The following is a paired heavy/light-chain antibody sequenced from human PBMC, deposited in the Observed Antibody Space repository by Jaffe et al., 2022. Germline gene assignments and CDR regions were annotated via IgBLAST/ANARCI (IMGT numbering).Light chain of an antibody. J-gene: IGLJ2*01. V-gene: IGLV2-14*03. CDR3: SSYTSSTTLGMV. Sequence: QSALTQPASVSGSPGQSITISCTGTSSDIGGHNYVSWYQRHPGEAPKLMIYDVSNRPSGVSNRFSGSKSGNTASLTISGLQAEDEADYYCSSYTSSTTLGMVFGGGTKLTVL. CDR2: DVS. CDR1: SSDIGGHNY.
Heavy chain of an antibody. CDR2: IYYSGST. D-gene: IGHD6-19*01. V-gene: IGHV4-59*11. CDR3: ARRFSSGLRYYDYYMDV. Sequence: QVQLQESGPGLVKPSETLSLTCTVSGGSISSHYWSWIRQPPGKGLEWIGYIYYSGSTNYNPSLKSRVTISVDTSKNQFSLKLSSVTPADTAVYYCARRFSSGLRYYDYYMDVWGKGTTVTVSS. CDR1: GGSISSHY. J-gene: IGHJ6*03.